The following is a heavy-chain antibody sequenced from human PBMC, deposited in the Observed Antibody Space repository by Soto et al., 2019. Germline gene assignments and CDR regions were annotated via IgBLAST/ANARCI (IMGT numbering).Heavy chain of an antibody. J-gene: IGHJ4*02. V-gene: IGHV4-59*01. CDR2: IYKNETT. CDR1: GGSIGNDY. Sequence: QVQLQESGPGLVKPSETLSLTCTVSGGSIGNDYWTWIRQPPGKGLEWIGYIYKNETTNYNPSLKRRVTISVDTSNIQFSLKLTSVTAADTAVYFCARDGGVGATRFDSWGQGTLVIVSS. CDR3: ARDGGVGATRFDS. D-gene: IGHD1-26*01.